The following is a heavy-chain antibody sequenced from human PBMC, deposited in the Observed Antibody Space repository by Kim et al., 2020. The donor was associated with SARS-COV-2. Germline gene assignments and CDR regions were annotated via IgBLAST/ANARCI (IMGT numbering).Heavy chain of an antibody. V-gene: IGHV3-64D*06. CDR2: ISSNGGST. CDR3: VKAYCGGDCYYFDY. J-gene: IGHJ4*02. Sequence: GGSLRLSCSASGFTFSSYAMHWVRQAPGKGLEYVSAISSNGGSTYYADSVKGRFTISRDNSKNTLYLQMSSLRAEDTAVYYCVKAYCGGDCYYFDYWGQGTLVTVSS. D-gene: IGHD2-21*01. CDR1: GFTFSSYA.